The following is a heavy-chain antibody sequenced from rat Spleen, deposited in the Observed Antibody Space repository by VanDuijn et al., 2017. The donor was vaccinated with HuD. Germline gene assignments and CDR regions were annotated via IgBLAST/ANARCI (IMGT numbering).Heavy chain of an antibody. CDR3: SYNDYFDY. J-gene: IGHJ2*01. CDR2: ISTGGGNT. CDR1: GFTFSNYY. Sequence: EVQLVESGGGLVQPGRSLKLSCVASGFTFSNYYIAWVRQAPTKGLEWVASISTGGGNTYYRDSVKGRFTISRDNAKSTLYLQMDSLRSEDTATYYCSYNDYFDYWGQGVMVTVSS. D-gene: IGHD1-10*01. V-gene: IGHV5-25*01.